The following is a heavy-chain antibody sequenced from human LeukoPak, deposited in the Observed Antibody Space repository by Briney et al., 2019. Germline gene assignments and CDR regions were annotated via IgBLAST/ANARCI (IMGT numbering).Heavy chain of an antibody. J-gene: IGHJ4*02. V-gene: IGHV1-2*02. Sequence: ASVTVSCKASGYTFTGYYMHWVRQAPGQGLDWMGWINPNSGGTNYAQKFQGRVTMTRDTSISTAYMELSRLRSDDTAVYYCARVIVRGDTFDYWGQGTLVTVSS. D-gene: IGHD3-10*01. CDR2: INPNSGGT. CDR1: GYTFTGYY. CDR3: ARVIVRGDTFDY.